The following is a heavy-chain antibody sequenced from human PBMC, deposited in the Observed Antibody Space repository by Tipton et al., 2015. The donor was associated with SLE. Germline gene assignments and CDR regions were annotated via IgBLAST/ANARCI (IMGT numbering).Heavy chain of an antibody. D-gene: IGHD2-15*01. CDR2: IYSGGST. Sequence: GSLRLSCTVSGGSISSYYWSWIRQPPGKGLEWVSVIYSGGSTYYADSVKGRFTISRDNSKNTLYLQMNSLRVEDTAVYYCARDKGGSPHFDYWGQGTLVTVSS. CDR1: GGSISSYY. J-gene: IGHJ4*02. V-gene: IGHV3-53*05. CDR3: ARDKGGSPHFDY.